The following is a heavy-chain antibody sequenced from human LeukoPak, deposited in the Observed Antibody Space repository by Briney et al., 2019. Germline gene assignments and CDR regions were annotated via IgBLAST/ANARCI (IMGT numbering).Heavy chain of an antibody. CDR2: MYFGGRT. J-gene: IGHJ4*02. CDR1: GGSISSYY. V-gene: IGHV4-59*01. D-gene: IGHD7-27*01. Sequence: SGTLSLTCTVTGGSISSYYWTWIRQPPGKGLEWIGYMYFGGRTNYNPSLKSRATISIDTSKKQFSLKLKSVTAADTAVYYCARIPGDRPDDWGQGTLVTVS. CDR3: ARIPGDRPDD.